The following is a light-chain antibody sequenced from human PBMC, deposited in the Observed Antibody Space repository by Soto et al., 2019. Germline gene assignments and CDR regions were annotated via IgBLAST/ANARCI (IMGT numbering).Light chain of an antibody. Sequence: DIQLTQSPSTLSASVGDRVTITCRASQSLNNRLAWYQQKPGKAPKLLIYDASTLESGVSSRFSGTGSETECTLTITDLQADDLATYFCHPSKTSSTFGHGTKADI. CDR2: DAS. CDR1: QSLNNR. J-gene: IGKJ1*01. CDR3: HPSKTSST. V-gene: IGKV1-5*01.